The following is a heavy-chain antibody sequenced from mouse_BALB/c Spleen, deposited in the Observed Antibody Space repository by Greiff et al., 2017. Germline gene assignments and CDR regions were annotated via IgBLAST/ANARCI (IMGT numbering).Heavy chain of an antibody. CDR3: ARERGRTAMDY. CDR1: GFTFSDYY. J-gene: IGHJ4*01. Sequence: EVKLMESGGGLVKPGGSLKLSCAASGFTFSDYYMYWVRQTPEKRLEWVATISDGGSYTYYPDSVKGRFTISRDNAKNNLYLQMSSLKSEDTAMYYCARERGRTAMDYWGQGTSVTVSS. CDR2: ISDGGSYT. V-gene: IGHV5-4*02.